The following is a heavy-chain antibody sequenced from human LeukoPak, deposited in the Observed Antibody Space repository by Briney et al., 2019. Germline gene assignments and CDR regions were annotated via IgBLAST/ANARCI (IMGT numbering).Heavy chain of an antibody. J-gene: IGHJ2*01. CDR3: AKSPRAGLRYWYFDL. CDR1: GFTFSSYW. V-gene: IGHV3-23*01. CDR2: VSGSGAGT. D-gene: IGHD2-21*02. Sequence: PGGSLRLSCAASGFTFSSYWMSWVRQAPGKGLQWVSTVSGSGAGTFYGDSVKGRFTISRDNSNNTLFLQMNSLSADDTAVYFCAKSPRAGLRYWYFDLWGRGSLVTVSS.